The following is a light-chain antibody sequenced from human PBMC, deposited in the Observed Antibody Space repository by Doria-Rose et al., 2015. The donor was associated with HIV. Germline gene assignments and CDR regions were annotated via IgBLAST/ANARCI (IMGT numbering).Light chain of an antibody. CDR3: QQYYDTPS. Sequence: DIRVTQSPESLGMSLGERATLNCKSNQSLLYTSKNYLAWYQKPGQPPKLLIYWASTRQSGVPARFSGSGSGTDFTLTISSLEAEDVAVYYCQQYYDTPSFGPGTTVDIK. J-gene: IGKJ3*01. V-gene: IGKV4-1*01. CDR2: WAS. CDR1: QSLLYTSKNY.